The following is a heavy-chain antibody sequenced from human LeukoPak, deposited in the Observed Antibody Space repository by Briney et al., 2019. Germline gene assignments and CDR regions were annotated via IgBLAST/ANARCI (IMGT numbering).Heavy chain of an antibody. CDR2: ISYSSTNI. J-gene: IGHJ4*02. V-gene: IGHV3-48*01. Sequence: PGGSLRLSCAASGFTFSHYNMNWVRQAPGKGLEWVSYISYSSTNIYYADSVKGRFTISRDNAKNSLYLQMNSLRAEDTAVYYCARMAAAGYFDCWGQGTLVTVSS. D-gene: IGHD6-13*01. CDR1: GFTFSHYN. CDR3: ARMAAAGYFDC.